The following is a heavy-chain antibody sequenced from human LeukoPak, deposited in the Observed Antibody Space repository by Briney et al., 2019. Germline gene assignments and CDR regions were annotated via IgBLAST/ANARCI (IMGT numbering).Heavy chain of an antibody. CDR3: ARDQQEIGGKELNWFDP. CDR1: GGSISSYY. J-gene: IGHJ5*02. CDR2: IYTGGST. D-gene: IGHD1-7*01. V-gene: IGHV4-4*07. Sequence: SETLSLTCTVSGGSISSYYWSWIRQPAGKGLEWIGRIYTGGSTNYNPSLKSRVTMSVDTSKNQFSLKLSSVTAADTAVYYCARDQQEIGGKELNWFDPWGQGTLVTVSS.